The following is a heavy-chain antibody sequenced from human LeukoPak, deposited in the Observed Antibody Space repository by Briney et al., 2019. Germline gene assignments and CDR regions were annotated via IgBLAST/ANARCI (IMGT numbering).Heavy chain of an antibody. CDR1: GFTFGNYG. V-gene: IGHV3-33*01. J-gene: IGHJ4*02. Sequence: GGSLRLSCAASGFTFGNYGMHWVRQAPGKGLEWVALIWYDGSNKYYTDSVKGRLTISRDNSKDTLFLQMNGLRAEDTAVYYCAREGPRGNSQFDYWGQGTLVTVSS. CDR2: IWYDGSNK. CDR3: AREGPRGNSQFDY. D-gene: IGHD2/OR15-2a*01.